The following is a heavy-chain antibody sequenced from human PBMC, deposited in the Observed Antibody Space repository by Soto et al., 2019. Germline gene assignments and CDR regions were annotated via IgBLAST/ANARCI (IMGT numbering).Heavy chain of an antibody. CDR2: INPSGGST. CDR3: ARFRFLGRYYYDSSGFDY. J-gene: IGHJ4*02. V-gene: IGHV1-46*01. D-gene: IGHD3-22*01. CDR1: GYTFTSYY. Sequence: ASVKVSCKASGYTFTSYYMHWVRQAPGQGLEWMGIINPSGGSTSYAQKFQGRVTMTRDTSTSTVYMELSSLRSEDTAVYYCARFRFLGRYYYDSSGFDYWGQGTLVTVYS.